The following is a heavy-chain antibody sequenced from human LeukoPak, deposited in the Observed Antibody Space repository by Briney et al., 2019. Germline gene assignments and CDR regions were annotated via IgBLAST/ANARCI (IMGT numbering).Heavy chain of an antibody. Sequence: ASVKVSCKASGYTFTGCYMHWVRQAPGQGLEWMGWINPNSGGTNYAQKFQGRVTMTRDTSISTAYMELSRLRSDDTAVYYCARDLGWSYFDWLSPARSTRNWFDPWGQGTLVTVSS. V-gene: IGHV1-2*02. CDR2: INPNSGGT. D-gene: IGHD3-9*01. CDR3: ARDLGWSYFDWLSPARSTRNWFDP. J-gene: IGHJ5*02. CDR1: GYTFTGCY.